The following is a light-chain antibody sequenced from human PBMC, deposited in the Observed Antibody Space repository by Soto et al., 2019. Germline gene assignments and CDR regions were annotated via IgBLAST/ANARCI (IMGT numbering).Light chain of an antibody. CDR3: CSYAGGSNV. V-gene: IGLV2-23*03. Sequence: QSALAQPASVSESPGQSSTISCTGTSSDVGSYKFVSWYQQHPGTAPKLMIYEGSKRPSGVSDRFSGSKSGNTASLTISGLQADDEADYFCCSYAGGSNVFGTGTKVTVL. J-gene: IGLJ1*01. CDR2: EGS. CDR1: SSDVGSYKF.